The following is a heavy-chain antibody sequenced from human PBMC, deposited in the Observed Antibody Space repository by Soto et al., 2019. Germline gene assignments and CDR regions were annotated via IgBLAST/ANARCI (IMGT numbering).Heavy chain of an antibody. CDR2: IYYSGSS. V-gene: IGHV4-59*01. J-gene: IGHJ4*02. D-gene: IGHD4-4*01. Sequence: KPSETLSLTCTVSGGSIRSYYWNWIRQPPGKGLEWIGHIYYSGSSNYNPSLKSRVTMSVDTSKNQFSLKLSSVTAADTAVYYCAGVVIGGDDYRDYWGQGTLVTVSS. CDR3: AGVVIGGDDYRDY. CDR1: GGSIRSYY.